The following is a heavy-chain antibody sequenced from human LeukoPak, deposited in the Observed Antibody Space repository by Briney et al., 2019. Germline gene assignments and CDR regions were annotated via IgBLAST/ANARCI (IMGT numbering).Heavy chain of an antibody. CDR3: ARGGVAAKYYFDY. Sequence: PSETLSLTCTVSGGSISPLYWGWIRQPPGKGLEFIGYIYYSGTTNYNPSLRSRVTLSVDTSKTQFSRKLSSVTDADTAVYYCARGGVAAKYYFDYWGPGTLVTVSS. V-gene: IGHV4-59*11. CDR2: IYYSGTT. J-gene: IGHJ4*02. CDR1: GGSISPLY. D-gene: IGHD3-10*01.